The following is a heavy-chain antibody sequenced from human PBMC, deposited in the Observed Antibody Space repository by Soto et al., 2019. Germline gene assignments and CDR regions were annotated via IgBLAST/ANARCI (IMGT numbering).Heavy chain of an antibody. J-gene: IGHJ4*02. V-gene: IGHV3-7*01. CDR2: IKQDGSEK. D-gene: IGHD5-18*01. Sequence: PGGSLRLSCAASGFTFSSHWMSWVRQAPGKGLEWVANIKQDGSEKYYVDSVKGRFTISRDNAKNSLYLQMNSLSAEDTAVYYCARRIHLWLYYFDYWGQGSLVTVSS. CDR3: ARRIHLWLYYFDY. CDR1: GFTFSSHW.